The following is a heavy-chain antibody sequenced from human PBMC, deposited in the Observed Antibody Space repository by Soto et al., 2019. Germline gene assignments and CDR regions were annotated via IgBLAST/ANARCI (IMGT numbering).Heavy chain of an antibody. CDR1: GFPFSSYG. J-gene: IGHJ1*01. CDR3: ASSIN. Sequence: PGGSLRLSCAASGFPFSSYGMHWVRQAPGKGLEWVAVIWYDGSHEDYEDSVKGRFTISRDNSKNTLYLQMNSLRGDDTAVYYCASSINWGQGTLVTVSS. V-gene: IGHV3-33*01. CDR2: IWYDGSHE.